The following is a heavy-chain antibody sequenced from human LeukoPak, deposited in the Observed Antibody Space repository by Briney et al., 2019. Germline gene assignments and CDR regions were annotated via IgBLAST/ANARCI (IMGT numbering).Heavy chain of an antibody. V-gene: IGHV1-18*01. J-gene: IGHJ6*03. CDR3: ARVGATQDYYYYYMDV. CDR2: ISAYNGNT. CDR1: GYTFTSYG. D-gene: IGHD1-26*01. Sequence: ASVKVSCKASGYTFTSYGISWVRQAPGQGLEWMGWISAYNGNTNYAQKLQGRVTMTTDTSTNTAYMELRSLRSDDTAVYYCARVGATQDYYYYYMDVWGKGTTVTVSS.